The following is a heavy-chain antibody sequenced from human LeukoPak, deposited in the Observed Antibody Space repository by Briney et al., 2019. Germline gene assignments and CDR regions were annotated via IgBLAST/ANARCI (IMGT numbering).Heavy chain of an antibody. J-gene: IGHJ4*02. CDR3: TTDDVGYCTNGLCSFNDY. CDR1: GCTFSNAW. CDR2: IKSKTDGGTT. D-gene: IGHD2-8*01. Sequence: PGGSLRLSCAASGCTFSNAWMSWVRQAPGKGLEWVGRIKSKTDGGTTDYAAPVKGRFTISRGDSENPLYLHMNSLKTENTAVYYCTTDDVGYCTNGLCSFNDYWGQGTLVTVSS. V-gene: IGHV3-15*01.